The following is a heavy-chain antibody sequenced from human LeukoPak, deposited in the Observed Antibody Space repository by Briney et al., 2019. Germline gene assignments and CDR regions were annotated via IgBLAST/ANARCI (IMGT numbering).Heavy chain of an antibody. V-gene: IGHV1-24*01. Sequence: ASVTVSCKVSGYTLTELSMHWVRQAPGKGLEWMEGFDPEDGETIYAQKFQGRVTMTEDTSTDTAYMELSSLRSEDTAVYYCATGGIMVRGVIPMDYYYYGMDVWGQGTTVTVSS. J-gene: IGHJ6*02. CDR3: ATGGIMVRGVIPMDYYYYGMDV. CDR2: FDPEDGET. CDR1: GYTLTELS. D-gene: IGHD3-10*01.